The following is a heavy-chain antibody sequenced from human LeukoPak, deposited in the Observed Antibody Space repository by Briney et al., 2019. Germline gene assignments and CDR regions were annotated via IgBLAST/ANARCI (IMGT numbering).Heavy chain of an antibody. CDR3: ARDPNSEYYFDY. Sequence: SVKASCKASGGTFSSYAISWVRQAPGQGLEWMGGIIPIFGTANYAQKFQGRVTITTDESTSTAYMELSSLRSEDTAVYYCARDPNSEYYFDYWGQGTVVTVSS. V-gene: IGHV1-69*05. CDR1: GGTFSSYA. J-gene: IGHJ4*02. CDR2: IIPIFGTA. D-gene: IGHD2/OR15-2a*01.